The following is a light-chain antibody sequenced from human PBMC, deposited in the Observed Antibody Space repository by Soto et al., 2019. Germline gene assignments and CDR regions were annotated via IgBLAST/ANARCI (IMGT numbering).Light chain of an antibody. CDR3: QQYNNWPPWT. CDR2: GAS. J-gene: IGKJ1*01. V-gene: IGKV3-15*01. CDR1: QSVSST. Sequence: EIVMTQSPATLSVSPGERATLSCRASQSVSSTLAWYQQKPGQAPRLLIYGASTRATVIPARFSGSGSGTXXXXTISSLQSEDFAVYYCQQYNNWPPWTSGNGTKVEIK.